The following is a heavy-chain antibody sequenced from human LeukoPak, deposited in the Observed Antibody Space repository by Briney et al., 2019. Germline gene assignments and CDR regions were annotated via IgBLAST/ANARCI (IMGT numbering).Heavy chain of an antibody. V-gene: IGHV3-33*01. D-gene: IGHD2-8*01. Sequence: SCKASGYTFTGYYMHWVRQAPGKGLEWVAVIWYDGSNKYYADSVKGRFTISRDNSKNTLYLQMNTLRAEDTAVYYCARDPGGVVYFDYWGQGTLVTVSS. CDR3: ARDPGGVVYFDY. CDR1: GYTFTGYY. J-gene: IGHJ4*02. CDR2: IWYDGSNK.